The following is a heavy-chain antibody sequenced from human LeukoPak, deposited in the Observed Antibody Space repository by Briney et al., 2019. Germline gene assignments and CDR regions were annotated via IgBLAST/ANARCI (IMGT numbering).Heavy chain of an antibody. CDR2: ISAYNGST. V-gene: IGHV1-18*01. CDR1: GYTFTSYG. J-gene: IGHJ3*02. D-gene: IGHD1-26*01. CDR3: ARPRAVGATRAFDI. Sequence: GASVKVSCKASGYTFTSYGISWVRQAPGRGLEWMGWISAYNGSTNYAQKLQGRVTMTTDTSTSTAYMELRSLRSDDTAVYYCARPRAVGATRAFDIWGQGTMVTVSS.